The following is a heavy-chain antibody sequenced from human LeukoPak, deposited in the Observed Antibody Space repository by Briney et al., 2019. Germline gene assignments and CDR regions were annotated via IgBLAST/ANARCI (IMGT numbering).Heavy chain of an antibody. CDR3: TRQPYYLDV. Sequence: SETLSLTCAVYGGSFSGYYWSWIRLPPGKGLEWIGEINHSGSTNYNPSLKSRVSISVDTSKNQFSLKLSSVTAADTAVYYCTRQPYYLDVWGKGTTVTISS. CDR1: GGSFSGYY. D-gene: IGHD3-16*01. J-gene: IGHJ6*03. V-gene: IGHV4-34*01. CDR2: INHSGST.